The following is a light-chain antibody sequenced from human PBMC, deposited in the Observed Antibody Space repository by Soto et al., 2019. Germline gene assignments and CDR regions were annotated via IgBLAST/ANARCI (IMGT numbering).Light chain of an antibody. V-gene: IGLV4-69*01. CDR3: QTWGTGFQV. CDR2: LNNDGSH. J-gene: IGLJ2*01. CDR1: MGHSSYA. Sequence: QSVLTQSPSAAASRGASVKLTCTLSMGHSSYAIAWHQKQPGKGPRYLMDLNNDGSHTKGDGIPDRFSGSSSGDERYLIISSLKSADEADYYCQTWGTGFQVFGGGTKLTVL.